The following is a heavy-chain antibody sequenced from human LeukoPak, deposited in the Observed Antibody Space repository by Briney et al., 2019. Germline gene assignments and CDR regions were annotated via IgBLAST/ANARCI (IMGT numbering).Heavy chain of an antibody. V-gene: IGHV3-9*01. CDR2: ISWNSGSI. Sequence: PEGSLRLSCAASGFTFDDYAMHWVRQAPGKGLEWVSGISWNSGSIGYADSVKGRFTISRDNAKNSLYLQMNSLRAEDTALYYCAKDIGSGSYRRGLDYWGQGTLVTVSS. D-gene: IGHD1-26*01. CDR1: GFTFDDYA. J-gene: IGHJ4*02. CDR3: AKDIGSGSYRRGLDY.